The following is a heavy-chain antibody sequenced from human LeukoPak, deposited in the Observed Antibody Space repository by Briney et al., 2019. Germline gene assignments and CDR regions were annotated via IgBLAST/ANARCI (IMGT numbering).Heavy chain of an antibody. CDR1: GGSSSGYY. J-gene: IGHJ4*02. D-gene: IGHD2-2*01. CDR2: INHSGGT. V-gene: IGHV4-34*01. Sequence: SETLSLTCAVYGGSSSGYYWSWIRQPPGKGLEWIGEINHSGGTNYNPSLKSRVTISVDTSKNQFSLKLSSVTAADTAVYYWARGVVPAAMRYSSSAGPYFDYWGQGTLVTVSS. CDR3: ARGVVPAAMRYSSSAGPYFDY.